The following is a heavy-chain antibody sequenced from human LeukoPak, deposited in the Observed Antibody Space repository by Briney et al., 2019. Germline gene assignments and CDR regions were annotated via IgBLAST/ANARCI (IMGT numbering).Heavy chain of an antibody. CDR3: ASRSLHFETTMAIDL. J-gene: IGHJ4*02. D-gene: IGHD5-18*01. Sequence: GGSLRLSCVGSGFTVSSNGTNCVRRAPGKGLEWVSVLYSGGNTNYADSVKGRFTISRDKSKNTLYLHMNNLRAEDTALYYCASRSLHFETTMAIDLWGRGTLVTVSS. CDR1: GFTVSSNG. CDR2: LYSGGNT. V-gene: IGHV3-66*01.